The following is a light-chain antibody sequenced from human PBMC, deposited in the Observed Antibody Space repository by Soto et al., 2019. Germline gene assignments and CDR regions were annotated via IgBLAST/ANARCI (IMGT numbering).Light chain of an antibody. CDR2: SNN. J-gene: IGLJ1*01. CDR3: AAWDDSLNGYV. Sequence: QSVLTQPSSTSGTPGQRVTISCSGSSSNIGSNTVNWYQLLPGTAPKLLIYSNNQRPSGVPERFSGSKSGTSASLAVSGLESEDDADYYCAAWDDSLNGYVFGTGTKVTVL. CDR1: SSNIGSNT. V-gene: IGLV1-44*01.